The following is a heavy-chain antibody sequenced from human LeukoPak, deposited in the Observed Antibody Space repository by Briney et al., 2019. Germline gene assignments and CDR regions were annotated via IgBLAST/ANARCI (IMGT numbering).Heavy chain of an antibody. J-gene: IGHJ4*02. V-gene: IGHV5-10-1*01. CDR3: TRQRYYYDFSGYYYDY. CDR1: GYSFTSYW. CDR2: IDPSDSYT. Sequence: GESLKISCKGSGYSFTSYWISWVRQMPGKGLEWMGTIDPSDSYTNYSPSFQGHVTISADKSISTAYLQWSSLKASDTAIYYCTRQRYYYDFSGYYYDYWGQGTLVTVSP. D-gene: IGHD3-22*01.